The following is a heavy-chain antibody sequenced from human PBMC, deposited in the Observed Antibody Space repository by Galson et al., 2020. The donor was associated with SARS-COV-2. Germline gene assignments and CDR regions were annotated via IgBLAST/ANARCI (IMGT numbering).Heavy chain of an antibody. D-gene: IGHD6-13*01. CDR2: ISSGSDYI. CDR3: ARGQLMVLDY. J-gene: IGHJ4*02. CDR1: GFTFSSYS. V-gene: IGHV3-21*01. Sequence: GESLKISCAASGFTFSSYSMNWVRQAPGKGLEWVSSISSGSDYIYHADSLKGRFTISRDNAKNSLYLQMNSLRDEDTAVYYCARGQLMVLDYWGQGALVTVSS.